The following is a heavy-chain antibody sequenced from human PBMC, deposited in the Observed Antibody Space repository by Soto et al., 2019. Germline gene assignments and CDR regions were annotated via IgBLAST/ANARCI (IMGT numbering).Heavy chain of an antibody. CDR2: ISYDGSDK. V-gene: IGHV3-30*18. J-gene: IGHJ3*02. CDR1: GFTFNSYG. CDR3: AKDYSSGALDAFDI. D-gene: IGHD6-19*01. Sequence: QVQLVESGGGVVQPGRSLRLSCAASGFTFNSYGMHWFRQAPGKGLEWVAVISYDGSDKYYADSVKGRFTISRDNSKNTLYLQMNSLRAEDTAVYYCAKDYSSGALDAFDIWGQGTMVTVSS.